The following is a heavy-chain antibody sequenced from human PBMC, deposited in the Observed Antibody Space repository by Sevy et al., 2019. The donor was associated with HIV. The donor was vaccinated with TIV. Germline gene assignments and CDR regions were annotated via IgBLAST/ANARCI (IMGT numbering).Heavy chain of an antibody. CDR2: INQDGSEM. V-gene: IGHV3-7*01. CDR1: GFSFTDVG. J-gene: IGHJ4*02. Sequence: GGSLRLSCKASGFSFTDVGMHWVRQGPGKGPEWVDNINQDGSEMYYLDSVKGRFTISRDNAESALSLQMNGLGAEEAATYFCARRYFDLWGQGTVVTVSS. CDR3: ARRYFDL.